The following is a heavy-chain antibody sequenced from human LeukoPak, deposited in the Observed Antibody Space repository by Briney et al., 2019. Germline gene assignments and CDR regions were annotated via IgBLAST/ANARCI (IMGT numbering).Heavy chain of an antibody. D-gene: IGHD3-10*01. Sequence: PGGSLRLSCAASVFTFSSYNMNWVRQAPGKGLEWVSSISSSSSYIYYADSVKGRFTISRDNAKNSLYLQMNSLRAEDTAGYYCARGVLLWFGESTYYFDYWGQGTLVTVSS. CDR2: ISSSSSYI. CDR1: VFTFSSYN. J-gene: IGHJ4*02. CDR3: ARGVLLWFGESTYYFDY. V-gene: IGHV3-21*01.